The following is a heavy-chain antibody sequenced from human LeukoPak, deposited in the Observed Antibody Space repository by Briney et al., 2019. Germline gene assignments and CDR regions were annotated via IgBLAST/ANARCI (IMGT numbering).Heavy chain of an antibody. CDR3: ARDPGIAAAGTIGEAFDI. Sequence: ASVKVSCKASGYTFTSYGISWVRQAPGQGLEWMGWISAYNGNTNYAQKLQGRVTMTTDTSTSTAYMELRSLRSDDTAVYYCARDPGIAAAGTIGEAFDIWGQGTMVTVSS. CDR2: ISAYNGNT. V-gene: IGHV1-18*01. CDR1: GYTFTSYG. J-gene: IGHJ3*02. D-gene: IGHD6-13*01.